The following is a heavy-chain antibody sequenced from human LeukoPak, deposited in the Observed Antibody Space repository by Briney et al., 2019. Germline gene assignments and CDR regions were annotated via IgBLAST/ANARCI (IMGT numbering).Heavy chain of an antibody. CDR3: AKNGNYYDSSGYYYY. Sequence: GGSLRLSCAASGFTFSSYAMSWVRQAPGKGLEWVSAISGSGGSTHYADSVKGRFTISRDNSKNTLYLQMNSLRAEDTAVYYCAKNGNYYDSSGYYYYWGQGTLVTVSS. CDR1: GFTFSSYA. D-gene: IGHD3-22*01. CDR2: ISGSGGST. V-gene: IGHV3-23*01. J-gene: IGHJ4*02.